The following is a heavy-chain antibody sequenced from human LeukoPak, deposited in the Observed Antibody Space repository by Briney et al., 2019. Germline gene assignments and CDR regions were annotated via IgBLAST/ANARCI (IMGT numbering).Heavy chain of an antibody. V-gene: IGHV4-59*01. CDR3: ARDSLYYFDY. J-gene: IGHJ4*02. CDR2: IYYSGST. Sequence: SETLSLTCTASGGSISSYYWSWIRQPPGKGLEWIGYIYYSGSTNYNPFLKSRVTISVDTSKNQFSLKLSSVTAADTAVYYCARDSLYYFDYWGQGTLVTVSS. CDR1: GGSISSYY.